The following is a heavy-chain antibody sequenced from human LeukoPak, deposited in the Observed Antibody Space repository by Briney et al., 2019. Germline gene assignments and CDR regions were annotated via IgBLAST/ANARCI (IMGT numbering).Heavy chain of an antibody. J-gene: IGHJ6*02. CDR2: ISYDGSNK. CDR1: GFTFSSYG. CDR3: GGYDFWSGQPYYYGMDV. V-gene: IGHV3-30*03. D-gene: IGHD3-3*01. Sequence: GGSLRLSCAASGFTFSSYGMHWVRQAPGKGLECVAVISYDGSNKYYADSVKGRFTISRDNSKNTLYLQMNSLRAEDTAVYYCGGYDFWSGQPYYYGMDVWGQGTTVTVSS.